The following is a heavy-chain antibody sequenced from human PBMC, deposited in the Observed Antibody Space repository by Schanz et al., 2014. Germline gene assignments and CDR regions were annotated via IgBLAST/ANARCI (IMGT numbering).Heavy chain of an antibody. CDR3: ASPPISVAGRLADY. CDR2: IDYAGST. J-gene: IGHJ4*02. V-gene: IGHV3-66*01. D-gene: IGHD6-19*01. CDR1: GFTFSSYT. Sequence: EVQLVESGGGLVQPGGSLRLSCAASGFTFSSYTMIWVRQPPGKGLEWVSLIDYAGSTNYADSVKGRMTVSRDTSKNALFLQMNNLRAEDTAVYYCASPPISVAGRLADYWGQGILVAVSS.